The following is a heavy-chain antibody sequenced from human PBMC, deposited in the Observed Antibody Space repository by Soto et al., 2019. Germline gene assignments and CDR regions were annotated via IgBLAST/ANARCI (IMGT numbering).Heavy chain of an antibody. D-gene: IGHD6-6*01. CDR1: GFIFSDSA. V-gene: IGHV3-73*01. Sequence: GGSLRLSCAASGFIFSDSAMHWVRQASGKGLEWVGRIRSKANTYATVYSASVEGRFTISRDDSKNTAYLQMNRLRTEDTAVYYCTTGIAARPPGWGQGTLVTSPQ. CDR3: TTGIAARPPG. J-gene: IGHJ4*02. CDR2: IRSKANTYAT.